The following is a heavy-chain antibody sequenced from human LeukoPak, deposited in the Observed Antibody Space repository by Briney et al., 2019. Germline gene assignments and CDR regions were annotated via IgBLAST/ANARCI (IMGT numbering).Heavy chain of an antibody. J-gene: IGHJ6*02. CDR1: GDSVSSNSAA. CDR2: TYYRSKWYN. Sequence: QTLSLTCAISGDSVSSNSAAWNWIRQSPSRGLEWLGRTYYRSKWYNDYAVSVKSRITINPDTSKNQFSLQLNSVAPEDTAVYYCARDGSIAAAGTKVDYYYYGMDVWGQGTTVTVSS. CDR3: ARDGSIAAAGTKVDYYYYGMDV. D-gene: IGHD6-13*01. V-gene: IGHV6-1*01.